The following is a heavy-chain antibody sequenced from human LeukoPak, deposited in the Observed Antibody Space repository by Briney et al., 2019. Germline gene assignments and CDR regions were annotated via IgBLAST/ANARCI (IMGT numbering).Heavy chain of an antibody. CDR3: VKEGQDGY. CDR1: GYTFTAYN. V-gene: IGHV1-2*02. CDR2: DSPNSGGA. J-gene: IGHJ4*02. Sequence: GASVKVSCKASGYTFTAYNIHWVRQAPGQGLEWMGRDSPNSGGANYAEKFQGRVTMTRDTSITTAYLELSSLGSDGTAVYYCVKEGQDGYWGQGTLVTVSS. D-gene: IGHD5-24*01.